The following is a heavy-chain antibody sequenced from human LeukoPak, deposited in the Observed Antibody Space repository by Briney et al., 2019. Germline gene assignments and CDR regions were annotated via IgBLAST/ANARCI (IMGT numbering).Heavy chain of an antibody. V-gene: IGHV4-39*07. CDR2: IYYSGST. J-gene: IGHJ6*03. D-gene: IGHD1-7*01. CDR3: ARVGGTGWNYSYYYYYYMDV. CDR1: GGSISSSSYY. Sequence: SETLSLTCTVSGGSISSSSYYWGWIRQPPGKGLEWIGSIYYSGSTYYNPSLKSRVTISVDTSKNQFSLKLSSVTAADTAVYYCARVGGTGWNYSYYYYYYMDVWGKGTTVTVSS.